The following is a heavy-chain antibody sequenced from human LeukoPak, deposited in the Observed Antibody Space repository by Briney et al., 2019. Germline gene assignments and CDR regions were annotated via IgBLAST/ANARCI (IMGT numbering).Heavy chain of an antibody. Sequence: QPGGSLRLSCAASGFTFSSYGMHWVRQAPGKGLEWVAVIWYDGSNKYYADSVKGRFTISRDNSKNTRYLQMNSLRAEDTAVYYCARAWDSSGYYYDFDYWGQGTLVTVSS. J-gene: IGHJ4*02. CDR2: IWYDGSNK. V-gene: IGHV3-33*01. D-gene: IGHD3-22*01. CDR1: GFTFSSYG. CDR3: ARAWDSSGYYYDFDY.